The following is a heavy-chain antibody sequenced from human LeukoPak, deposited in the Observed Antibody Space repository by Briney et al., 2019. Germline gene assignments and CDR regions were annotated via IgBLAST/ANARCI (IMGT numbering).Heavy chain of an antibody. J-gene: IGHJ4*02. Sequence: GESLKIPCKASAYSFTSYWCGWVRQMPGKGLEWWGIIYPGDSDTRYAPSVQGRVTISTDNAISTAYLQWSSLKASDTAMYYCAKRGYSYGQHFVLDYWGQGTLVTVSS. CDR2: IYPGDSDT. V-gene: IGHV5-51*01. D-gene: IGHD5-18*01. CDR1: AYSFTSYW. CDR3: AKRGYSYGQHFVLDY.